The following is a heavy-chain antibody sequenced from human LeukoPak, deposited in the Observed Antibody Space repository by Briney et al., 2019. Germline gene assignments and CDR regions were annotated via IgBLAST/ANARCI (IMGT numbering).Heavy chain of an antibody. CDR2: IYTTGST. D-gene: IGHD6-6*01. J-gene: IGHJ4*02. V-gene: IGHV4-61*02. Sequence: PSETLSLTCTVSGGSINTGSYYWSWIRQPAGRGLEWIGRIYTTGSTDYNPSLKRRVTISIDTSENQFSLKLSSVTAADTAVYYCARDQQLVHDYWGQGTLVTVSS. CDR1: GGSINTGSYY. CDR3: ARDQQLVHDY.